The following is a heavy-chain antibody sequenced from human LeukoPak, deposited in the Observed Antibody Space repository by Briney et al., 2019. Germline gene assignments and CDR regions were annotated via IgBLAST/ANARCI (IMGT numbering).Heavy chain of an antibody. J-gene: IGHJ4*02. D-gene: IGHD1-26*01. CDR3: AKDPQRGSPYYFDY. V-gene: IGHV3-23*01. CDR1: GFTFTSYA. Sequence: GGSLRLSCAASGFTFTSYAMSWVRQAPGKGQEWVSSISGSGGSTFYVDSVKGRFTISRDNTKNTLYLQMNSLRAEDTALYYCAKDPQRGSPYYFDYWGQGTLVTVSS. CDR2: ISGSGGST.